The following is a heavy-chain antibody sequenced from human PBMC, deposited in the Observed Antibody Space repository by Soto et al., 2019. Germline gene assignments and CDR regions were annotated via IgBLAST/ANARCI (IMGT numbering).Heavy chain of an antibody. CDR3: ARGDYGDGRRGWFDP. J-gene: IGHJ5*02. Sequence: QVQLQQWGAGLLKPSETLSLTCAVYGGSFSGYYWSWIRQPPGKGLEWIGEINHSGSTNYNPSLKSRVTISVDTSKNQFSLKLSSVTAADTAVYYCARGDYGDGRRGWFDPWGQGTLVTVSS. CDR1: GGSFSGYY. CDR2: INHSGST. V-gene: IGHV4-34*01. D-gene: IGHD4-17*01.